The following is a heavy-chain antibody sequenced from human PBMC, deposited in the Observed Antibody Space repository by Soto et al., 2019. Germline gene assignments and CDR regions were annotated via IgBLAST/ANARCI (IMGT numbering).Heavy chain of an antibody. D-gene: IGHD6-19*01. CDR3: ARGRIIVAGGFDP. Sequence: QVQLVQSGAEVKKPGASVKVSCKASGYTFTSYDINWVRQATGQGLEWMGWMNPSTGNTDSAEKFQGRLTRTRNTSISTVYMELSSLSFEDTAVYYCARGRIIVAGGFDPWGQGTLVTVSS. J-gene: IGHJ5*02. CDR2: MNPSTGNT. V-gene: IGHV1-8*01. CDR1: GYTFTSYD.